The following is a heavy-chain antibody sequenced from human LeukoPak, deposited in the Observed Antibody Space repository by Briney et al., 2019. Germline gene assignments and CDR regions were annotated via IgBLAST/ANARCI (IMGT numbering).Heavy chain of an antibody. Sequence: GRSLRLSCAASGFTFSSYAMHCVRQTPSKGLEWVAFISYDGRNKYYPDSVKGRFTISRDNSKNTLYLQMSSLRSEDTAVYYCAREVGTSHRFDYWGQGTLVTVSS. CDR1: GFTFSSYA. CDR2: ISYDGRNK. V-gene: IGHV3-30*04. CDR3: AREVGTSHRFDY. D-gene: IGHD1-26*01. J-gene: IGHJ4*02.